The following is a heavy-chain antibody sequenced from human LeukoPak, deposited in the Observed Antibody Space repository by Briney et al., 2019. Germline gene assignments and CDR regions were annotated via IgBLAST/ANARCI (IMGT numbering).Heavy chain of an antibody. CDR3: ARYYDRSGYWSTPHFDN. CDR2: INYSGST. D-gene: IGHD3-22*01. CDR1: GDSVSRGSYY. V-gene: IGHV4-61*01. Sequence: PSETLSLTCTVSGDSVSRGSYYWSWIRQPPGKGLEWIGYINYSGSTNYNPSLKSRVTISVDTSKNQFSVKLSSVTAVDTAVYYCARYYDRSGYWSTPHFDNWGQGTLVTVSS. J-gene: IGHJ4*02.